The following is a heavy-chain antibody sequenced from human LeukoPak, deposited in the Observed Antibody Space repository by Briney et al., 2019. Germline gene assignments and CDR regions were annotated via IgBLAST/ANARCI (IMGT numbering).Heavy chain of an antibody. CDR3: ARLYYYDSSGYSSGDY. V-gene: IGHV4-59*01. J-gene: IGHJ4*02. CDR1: GGSISSYY. CDR2: IYYSGST. Sequence: SETLSLTCNVSGGSISSYYWSWIRQPPGKGLEWIGSIYYSGSTNYNSSLKSRVTITVDTYKNEVSLKLSSVTAAYTAVYYCARLYYYDSSGYSSGDYWGQGTLVTVSS. D-gene: IGHD3-22*01.